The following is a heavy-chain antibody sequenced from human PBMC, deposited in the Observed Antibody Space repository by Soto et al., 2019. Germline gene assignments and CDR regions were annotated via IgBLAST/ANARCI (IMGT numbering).Heavy chain of an antibody. CDR2: IYSSGST. J-gene: IGHJ4*02. CDR1: GGSISNYY. CDR3: GRGYGDYVDS. V-gene: IGHV4-4*07. Sequence: TLALTGTVSGGSISNYYWSWIRQPAGKGLEYIGRIYSSGSTNYNPSLKSRVTMSVDTSKNQFSLKLSSVSAAETAVYYWGRGYGDYVDSWGQRTLVTVS. D-gene: IGHD4-17*01.